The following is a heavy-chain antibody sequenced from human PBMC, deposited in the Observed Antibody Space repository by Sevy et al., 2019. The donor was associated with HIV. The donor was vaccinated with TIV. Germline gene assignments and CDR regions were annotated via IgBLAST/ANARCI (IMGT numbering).Heavy chain of an antibody. Sequence: GGSLRLSCAASGFTFSSYSMNWVRQAPGKGLEWVSYISSSSSTIYYADSVKGRFTISRDNAKNSLYLQMNSLRDEDTAVYYCARDGEGYCSSTSCYMGADYWGQGTLVTVSS. D-gene: IGHD2-2*02. CDR3: ARDGEGYCSSTSCYMGADY. J-gene: IGHJ4*02. CDR2: ISSSSSTI. CDR1: GFTFSSYS. V-gene: IGHV3-48*02.